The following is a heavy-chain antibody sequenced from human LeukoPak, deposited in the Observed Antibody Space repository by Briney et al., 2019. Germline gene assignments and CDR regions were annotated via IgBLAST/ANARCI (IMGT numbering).Heavy chain of an antibody. V-gene: IGHV3-48*02. J-gene: IGHJ4*02. D-gene: IGHD5-18*01. CDR1: GFTFSSYT. CDR3: VRDALHTAHFDY. CDR2: VSASSNI. Sequence: GGSLRLSCAASGFTFSSYTMNWVRQAPGKGLQWVSTVSASSNIHYSESVKGRFTISRDNARNSLYLQMNSLRDEDTAVYYCVRDALHTAHFDYWGQGTLVTVSS.